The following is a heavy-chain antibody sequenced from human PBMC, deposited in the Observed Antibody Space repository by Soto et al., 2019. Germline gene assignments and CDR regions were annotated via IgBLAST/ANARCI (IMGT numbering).Heavy chain of an antibody. CDR3: ARNDAGWYFDS. Sequence: SETLSLTCTVSGGSISSGGYYWSWIREHPGKGLEWIGYMYHSGSTYYNPSLKSRVTISLDTSKNQFSLKLRSLTAADTAVYYCARNDAGWYFDSWGRGTLVTVSS. CDR2: MYHSGST. J-gene: IGHJ4*02. V-gene: IGHV4-31*03. CDR1: GGSISSGGYY.